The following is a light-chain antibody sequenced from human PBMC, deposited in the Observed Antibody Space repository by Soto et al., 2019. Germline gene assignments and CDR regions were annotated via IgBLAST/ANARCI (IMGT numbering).Light chain of an antibody. CDR1: HTDRNNY. CDR3: QQFCSYPRT. J-gene: IGKJ4*01. V-gene: IGKV3-20*01. Sequence: TQCPANLSLSPGERATLSCRTWHTDRNNYLAWYQQQPGQAPRLLIYDAASRATGIPDRFSGGGSGTDFTLTISRLEPEDVAVYYCQQFCSYPRTFGGGTKVDI. CDR2: DAA.